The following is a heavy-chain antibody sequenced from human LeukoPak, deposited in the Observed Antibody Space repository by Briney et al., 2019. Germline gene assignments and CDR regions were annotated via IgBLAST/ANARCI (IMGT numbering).Heavy chain of an antibody. V-gene: IGHV3-21*01. J-gene: IGHJ4*02. CDR2: ISSSSSYI. D-gene: IGHD5-12*01. Sequence: GGSLRLSCAASGFTFSSYSMNWVRQAPGKGLEWVSSISSSSSYIYYADSVKGRFTISRDNAKNSLYLQMNSLRAEDTAVYYCAKASGYSGYDRAPYYFDYWGQGTLVTVSS. CDR3: AKASGYSGYDRAPYYFDY. CDR1: GFTFSSYS.